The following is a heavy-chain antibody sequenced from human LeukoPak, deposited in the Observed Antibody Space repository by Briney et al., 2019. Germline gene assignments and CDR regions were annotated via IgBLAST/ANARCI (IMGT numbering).Heavy chain of an antibody. J-gene: IGHJ5*02. Sequence: SETLSLTCTVSGGSISSYYWSWIRQPPGKGLEWIGYIYYSGSTNYNPSLKSRVTISVDTSKNQFSLKLSSVTAADTAVYYCAREKATVRFLEWLPHSNWFDPWGQGTLVTVSS. V-gene: IGHV4-59*01. D-gene: IGHD3-3*01. CDR1: GGSISSYY. CDR3: AREKATVRFLEWLPHSNWFDP. CDR2: IYYSGST.